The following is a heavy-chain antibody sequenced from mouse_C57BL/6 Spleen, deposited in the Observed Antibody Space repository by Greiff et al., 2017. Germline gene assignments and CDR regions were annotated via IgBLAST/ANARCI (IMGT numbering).Heavy chain of an antibody. CDR1: GFTFSSYT. Sequence: EVKLVESGGGLVKPGGSLKLSCAASGFTFSSYTMSWVRQTPEKRLEWVATISGGGGNTYYPDSVKGRFTISRDNAKNTLYLQMSSLRSEDTALYYCARHGGYVDYWGQGTTLTVSS. CDR2: ISGGGGNT. CDR3: ARHGGYVDY. V-gene: IGHV5-9*01. J-gene: IGHJ2*01.